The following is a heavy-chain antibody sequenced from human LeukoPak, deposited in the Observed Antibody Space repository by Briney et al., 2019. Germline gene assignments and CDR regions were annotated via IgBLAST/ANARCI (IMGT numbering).Heavy chain of an antibody. D-gene: IGHD3-22*01. CDR1: GFTFSSYG. CDR3: AKATTDKYYYDSSGDPRSDAFDI. Sequence: GGSLRLSCAASGFTFSSYGMHWVRQAPGKGLEWVAVISYDGSNKYYADSVKGRFTISRDNSKNTLYLQMNSLRAEDTAVYYCAKATTDKYYYDSSGDPRSDAFDIWGQGTMVTVSS. V-gene: IGHV3-30*18. J-gene: IGHJ3*02. CDR2: ISYDGSNK.